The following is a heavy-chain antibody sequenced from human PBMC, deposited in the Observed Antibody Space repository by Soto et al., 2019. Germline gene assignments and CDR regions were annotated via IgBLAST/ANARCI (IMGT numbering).Heavy chain of an antibody. CDR2: IYYSGST. V-gene: IGHV4-59*01. J-gene: IGHJ6*02. CDR1: GGSISSYY. Sequence: SETLSLTCTVSGGSISSYYWSWIRQPPGKGLEWIGYIYYSGSTNYNPSLKSRVAISVDTSKNQFSLKLSSVTAADTAVYYCARERQGYFNYYYGMDVWGQGTTVTVSS. CDR3: ARERQGYFNYYYGMDV. D-gene: IGHD3-9*01.